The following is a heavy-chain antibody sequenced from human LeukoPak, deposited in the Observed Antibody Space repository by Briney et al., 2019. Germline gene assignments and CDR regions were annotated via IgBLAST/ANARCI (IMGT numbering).Heavy chain of an antibody. V-gene: IGHV3-23*01. Sequence: PGGSLRLSCSASGFTFTTYGMNWVRQAPGKGLEWVSGIGGSGIRTYYADSVKGRFTISRDNSKNTLYLQMNSLKDEDTAVYYCARENLDSSGYIYFDYWGQGTLVTVSS. J-gene: IGHJ4*02. CDR2: IGGSGIRT. D-gene: IGHD3-22*01. CDR1: GFTFTTYG. CDR3: ARENLDSSGYIYFDY.